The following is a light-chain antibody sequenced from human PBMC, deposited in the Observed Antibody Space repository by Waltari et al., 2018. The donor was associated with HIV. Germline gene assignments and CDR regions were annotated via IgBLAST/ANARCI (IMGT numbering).Light chain of an antibody. CDR3: CSFAGSYTWL. V-gene: IGLV2-11*01. J-gene: IGLJ2*01. Sequence: QSALTQPRSVSGSPGQSVTISCPGTSSDIGGHNYVSWYQQLPGKVPKLMIYDLTKRPSGVPDRFSGSKSGNTASLTISGLQAEDEADYYCCSFAGSYTWLFGGGTKLTVL. CDR2: DLT. CDR1: SSDIGGHNY.